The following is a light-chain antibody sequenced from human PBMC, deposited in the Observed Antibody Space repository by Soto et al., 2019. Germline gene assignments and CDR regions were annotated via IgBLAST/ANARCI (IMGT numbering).Light chain of an antibody. CDR3: QQCNNWPPLT. Sequence: EIVMTQSPATLSVSLGERATLSCRASQSVSSNLAWYQQKPGQAPRLLIYGASTRATGIPARFSGSGSGTEFTLTISSLQSEDFAVYYCQQCNNWPPLTFGGGTKVEIK. CDR1: QSVSSN. V-gene: IGKV3-15*01. J-gene: IGKJ4*01. CDR2: GAS.